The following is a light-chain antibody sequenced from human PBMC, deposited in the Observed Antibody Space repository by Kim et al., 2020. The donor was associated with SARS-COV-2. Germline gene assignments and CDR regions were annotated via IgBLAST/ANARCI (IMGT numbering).Light chain of an antibody. CDR3: QVWDSLTYHWV. J-gene: IGLJ3*02. Sequence: PGETATMTWARENIEARAVRGCRQKPGQAPLLVIYYNNARPAGIPERVSGSNFGDTAALSISRVEVEDEADYYCQVWDSLTYHWVFGGGTQLTVL. CDR1: NIEARA. V-gene: IGLV3-21*04. CDR2: YNN.